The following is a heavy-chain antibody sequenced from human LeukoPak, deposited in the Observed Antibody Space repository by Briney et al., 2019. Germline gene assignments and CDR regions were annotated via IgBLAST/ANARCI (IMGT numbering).Heavy chain of an antibody. CDR2: IRSKVNSYAT. J-gene: IGHJ6*02. V-gene: IGHV3-73*01. Sequence: GGSLRLSCAASDFTFNGYSMDWVRQASGKGLEWVGRIRSKVNSYATAYAASVKGRFTISRDDSKNTAYLQMNSLKTEDTAVYYCTQYSTSTPYYTMDVWGQGTTVTVSS. CDR3: TQYSTSTPYYTMDV. CDR1: DFTFNGYS. D-gene: IGHD6-6*01.